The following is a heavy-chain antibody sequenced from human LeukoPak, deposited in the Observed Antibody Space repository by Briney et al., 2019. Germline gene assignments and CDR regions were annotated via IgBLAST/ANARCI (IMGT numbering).Heavy chain of an antibody. J-gene: IGHJ4*02. CDR3: AKDSFVYIGSPFDY. Sequence: PGGSLRLSCAASGFTFSSYGMHWVRQAPGKGLEWVAFIRYDGSNKYYADSVKSRFTISRDNSKNTLYLQMNSLRAEDTAVYYCAKDSFVYIGSPFDYWGQGTLVTVSS. CDR1: GFTFSSYG. V-gene: IGHV3-30*02. D-gene: IGHD5-12*01. CDR2: IRYDGSNK.